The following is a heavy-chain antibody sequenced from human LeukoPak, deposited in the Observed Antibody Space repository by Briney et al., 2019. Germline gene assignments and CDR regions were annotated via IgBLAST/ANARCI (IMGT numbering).Heavy chain of an antibody. CDR1: GFTFSSYG. CDR2: IRYDGSNK. D-gene: IGHD3-22*01. J-gene: IGHJ4*02. CDR3: AKDNPPYYYDSSGYPDY. Sequence: GGSLRLSCAASGFTFSSYGMHWVRQAPGKGLEWVAFIRYDGSNKYYADSVKGRFTISRDNSKNTLYLQMNSLRAEDTAVYYCAKDNPPYYYDSSGYPDYWGQGTLVTVSS. V-gene: IGHV3-30*02.